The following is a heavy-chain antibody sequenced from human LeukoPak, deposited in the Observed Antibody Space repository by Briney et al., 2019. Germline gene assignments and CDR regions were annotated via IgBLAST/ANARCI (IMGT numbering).Heavy chain of an antibody. CDR3: AKSSLYGDFPNDY. CDR1: GFTFSSYA. V-gene: IGHV3-23*01. CDR2: ISGGGGST. Sequence: PGGSLRLSCAASGFTFSSYAMSWVRQAPGKGLEWVSAISGGGGSTYYADSVKGRFTISRDNSKNTLYLQMNSLRAEDTAVYYCAKSSLYGDFPNDYWGQGTLVTVSS. D-gene: IGHD4-17*01. J-gene: IGHJ4*02.